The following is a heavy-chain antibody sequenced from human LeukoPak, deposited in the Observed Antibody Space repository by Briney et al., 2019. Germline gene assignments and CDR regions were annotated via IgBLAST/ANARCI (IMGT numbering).Heavy chain of an antibody. J-gene: IGHJ5*02. D-gene: IGHD2-2*01. CDR1: GFTFSSYG. CDR2: IRYDGSNK. Sequence: GGSLRLSCAASGFTFSSYGMHWVRQAPGKGLEWVAFIRYDGSNKYYADSVKGRFTISRDNSKNTLYLQMNSLRAEDAAVYYCAKIRRLVVPAASNWFDPWGQGTLVTVSS. V-gene: IGHV3-30*02. CDR3: AKIRRLVVPAASNWFDP.